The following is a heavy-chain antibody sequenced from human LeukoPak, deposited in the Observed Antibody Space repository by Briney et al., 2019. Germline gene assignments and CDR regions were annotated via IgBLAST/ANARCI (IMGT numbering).Heavy chain of an antibody. V-gene: IGHV2-5*02. J-gene: IGHJ4*02. CDR3: AHSMYYSPGPCYFDY. CDR2: IYWDDDK. D-gene: IGHD3-16*01. Sequence: SGPTLVKPTQTLTLTCTFSGFSLSTSGVGVGWIRQPPGKALEWLAVIYWDDDKRCSPSLKSRLTITKDTSKNQVVLTMTNMDPMDTATYYCAHSMYYSPGPCYFDYWGQGTLVTVSS. CDR1: GFSLSTSGVG.